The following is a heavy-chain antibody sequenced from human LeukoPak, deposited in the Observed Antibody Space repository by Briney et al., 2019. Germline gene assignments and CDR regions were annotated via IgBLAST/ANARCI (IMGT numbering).Heavy chain of an antibody. CDR3: ARNAIRLGELSDFDY. CDR1: GDFISSGHY. D-gene: IGHD3-16*02. J-gene: IGHJ4*02. V-gene: IGHV4-38-2*02. Sequence: PSETLSLTCTVSGDFISSGHYWGWIRQPPGKGLEWIGSIYHSGTTYYNPSLKSRVTISVDTSKNQFSLKLTSVTAADTAVHYCARNAIRLGELSDFDYWGQGTLVTVSS. CDR2: IYHSGTT.